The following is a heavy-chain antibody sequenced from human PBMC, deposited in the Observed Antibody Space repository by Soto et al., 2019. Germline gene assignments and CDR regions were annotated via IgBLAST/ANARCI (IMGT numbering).Heavy chain of an antibody. CDR3: ARHFSVNYFDN. D-gene: IGHD3-10*01. Sequence: SETLSLTCTVSGDSISSNSYFWAWIRQPPGKGLEWIGSIYYSGTTYYNPSLKSRVTISVDRSKNQFSLKLSSVTAADTAVYYCARHFSVNYFDNWGQGALVTISS. CDR2: IYYSGTT. V-gene: IGHV4-39*01. CDR1: GDSISSNSYF. J-gene: IGHJ4*02.